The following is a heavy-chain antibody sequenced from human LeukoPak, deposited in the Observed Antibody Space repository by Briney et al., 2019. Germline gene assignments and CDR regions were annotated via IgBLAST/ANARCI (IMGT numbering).Heavy chain of an antibody. CDR2: IYSSGST. Sequence: PSETLSLTCTVSGGSISSYYWSWIRQPPGKGLEWIGYIYSSGSTNYNPSLKSRVTISVDTSKNQFSLRLSSVTAADTAVYYCARRIAVAGTGGYYYYYMDVWGKGTTVTVSS. J-gene: IGHJ6*03. CDR3: ARRIAVAGTGGYYYYYMDV. D-gene: IGHD6-19*01. CDR1: GGSISSYY. V-gene: IGHV4-59*08.